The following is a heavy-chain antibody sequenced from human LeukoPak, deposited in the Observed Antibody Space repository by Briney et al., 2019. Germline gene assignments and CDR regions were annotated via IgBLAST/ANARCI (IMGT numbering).Heavy chain of an antibody. CDR3: AGSAYDSSGASSHPYTLDS. J-gene: IGHJ4*02. CDR2: IYYSGST. D-gene: IGHD3-22*01. V-gene: IGHV4-59*01. CDR1: GGSISSYY. Sequence: SETLSLTCTVSGGSISSYYWSWIRQPPGKGLERIGYIYYSGSTNYNPSLKSRVTISVDTSKNQFSLKLSSVTAADTAVYYCAGSAYDSSGASSHPYTLDSWARETLDTVPS.